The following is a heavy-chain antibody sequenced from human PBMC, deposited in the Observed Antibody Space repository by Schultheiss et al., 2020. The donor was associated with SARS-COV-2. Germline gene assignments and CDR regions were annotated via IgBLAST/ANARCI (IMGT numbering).Heavy chain of an antibody. CDR3: AKDRYSSGWSFDY. CDR2: ISGSGGST. D-gene: IGHD6-19*01. V-gene: IGHV3-23*01. Sequence: GESLKISCAASGFTFSSYAMSWVRQAPGKGLEWVSAISGSGGSTYYADSVKGRFTISRDNSKNTLYLQLNSLRAEDTAVYYCAKDRYSSGWSFDYWGQGALVTVSS. J-gene: IGHJ4*02. CDR1: GFTFSSYA.